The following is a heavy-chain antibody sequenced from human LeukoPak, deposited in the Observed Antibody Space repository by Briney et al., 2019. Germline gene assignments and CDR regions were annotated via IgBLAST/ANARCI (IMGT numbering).Heavy chain of an antibody. V-gene: IGHV4-38-2*02. CDR2: IYHSGST. D-gene: IGHD3-22*01. Sequence: PSETLSLTCTVSGYSISSGYYWGWIRQPPGKGLEWIGSIYHSGSTYYNPSLKSRVTISVDTSKNQFSLNLSSVTAEDTAVYYCARMVPGYYDRSDYYPEYFQHWGQGTLVTVSS. CDR3: ARMVPGYYDRSDYYPEYFQH. CDR1: GYSISSGYY. J-gene: IGHJ1*01.